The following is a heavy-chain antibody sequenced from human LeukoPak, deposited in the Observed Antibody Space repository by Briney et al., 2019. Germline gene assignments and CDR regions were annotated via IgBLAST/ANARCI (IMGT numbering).Heavy chain of an antibody. Sequence: GASVKVTCKASGGTFSSYAISWVGQAPGQGLEWMGGIIPIFGTANYAQKFQGRVTITADESTSTAYMELSSLRSEDTAVYYCARGGQCSSTSCDDAFDIWGQGTMVTVSS. CDR1: GGTFSSYA. CDR2: IIPIFGTA. J-gene: IGHJ3*02. V-gene: IGHV1-69*13. D-gene: IGHD2-2*01. CDR3: ARGGQCSSTSCDDAFDI.